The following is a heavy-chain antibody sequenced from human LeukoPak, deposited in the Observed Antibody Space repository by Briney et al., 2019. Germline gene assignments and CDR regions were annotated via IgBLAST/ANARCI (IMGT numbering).Heavy chain of an antibody. CDR3: AGPKGPKYNWFDP. CDR2: INHSGST. V-gene: IGHV4-34*01. J-gene: IGHJ5*02. CDR1: GGSFSGYY. Sequence: SETLSLTCAVYGGSFSGYYWSWIRQPPGKGLEWIGEINHSGSTNYNPSLKSRVTISVDTSKNQFSLKLSSVTAADTAVYYCAGPKGPKYNWFDPWGQGTLVTVSS.